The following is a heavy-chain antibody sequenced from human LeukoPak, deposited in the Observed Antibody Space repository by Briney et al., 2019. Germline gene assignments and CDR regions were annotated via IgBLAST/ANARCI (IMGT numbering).Heavy chain of an antibody. Sequence: PGGSLRLSCADSGFTFSSYCMTWVRQAPGKGLEWVSNIKHGGGETYYVDSVKGRFAISRDIAKNSLYLQMNSLRAEDTAVYYCARGVLYSADAFDIWGQGTMVIVSS. V-gene: IGHV3-7*01. D-gene: IGHD5-18*01. CDR3: ARGVLYSADAFDI. CDR1: GFTFSSYC. J-gene: IGHJ3*02. CDR2: IKHGGGET.